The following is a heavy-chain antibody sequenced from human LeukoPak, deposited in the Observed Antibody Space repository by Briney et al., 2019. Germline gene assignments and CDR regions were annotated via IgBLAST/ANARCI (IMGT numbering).Heavy chain of an antibody. CDR1: GFTFSSYA. CDR3: AKDSTRGSGSYANFGY. V-gene: IGHV3-23*01. Sequence: PGGSLRLSCAASGFTFSSYAMSWVRQAPGKGLEWVSAISGSGGSTYYADSVKGRFTISRDNSKNTLYLQMNSLRAEDTAVYYCAKDSTRGSGSYANFGYWGQGTLVTVSS. D-gene: IGHD3-10*01. CDR2: ISGSGGST. J-gene: IGHJ4*02.